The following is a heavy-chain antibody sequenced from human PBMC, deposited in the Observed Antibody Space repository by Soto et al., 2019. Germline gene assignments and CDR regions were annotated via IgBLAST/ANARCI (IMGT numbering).Heavy chain of an antibody. J-gene: IGHJ5*02. CDR2: IYPGDSET. Sequence: GESLKISCKGSGYSFSDDWIGWVRQMPGKGLEWMGIIYPGDSETRYSPSFQGQVTISADKSINTAYLHWSSLKASDTAMYYCARHPTVTDTDNWFDPWGQGTLVTVSS. CDR3: ARHPTVTDTDNWFDP. V-gene: IGHV5-51*01. D-gene: IGHD4-17*01. CDR1: GYSFSDDW.